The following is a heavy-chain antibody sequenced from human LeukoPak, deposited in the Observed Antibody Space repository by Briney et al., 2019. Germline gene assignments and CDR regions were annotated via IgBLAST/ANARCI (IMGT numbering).Heavy chain of an antibody. CDR3: ARGRYSGSYYSLTFDY. CDR2: INHSGST. Sequence: KASETLSLTCGVYGGSFSGYYWSWIRQPPGKGLEWIGEINHSGSTNYNPSLKSRVTISVDTSKNQFSLKLSSVTAADTAVYYCARGRYSGSYYSLTFDYWGQGTLVTVSS. V-gene: IGHV4-34*01. CDR1: GGSFSGYY. D-gene: IGHD1-26*01. J-gene: IGHJ4*02.